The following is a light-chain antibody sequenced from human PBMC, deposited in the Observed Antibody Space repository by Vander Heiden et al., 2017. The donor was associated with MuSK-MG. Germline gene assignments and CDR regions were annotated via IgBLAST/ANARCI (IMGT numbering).Light chain of an antibody. CDR2: AAT. CDR1: ESVGSNF. V-gene: IGKV3-20*01. Sequence: ENVLTQSPGTLSLSPGERATLSCRASESVGSNFLAWYQKRAGQVPRVLIYAATNRAAGIPDRFSGSGSGTDFTLTISRLESEDFAVYYCQQYGSSPYTFGQGTILEIK. J-gene: IGKJ2*01. CDR3: QQYGSSPYT.